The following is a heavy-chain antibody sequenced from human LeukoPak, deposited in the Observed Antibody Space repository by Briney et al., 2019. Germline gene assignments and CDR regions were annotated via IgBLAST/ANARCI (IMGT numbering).Heavy chain of an antibody. CDR3: ARGPNSGADY. V-gene: IGHV4-34*01. CDR1: GGSFSGYY. J-gene: IGHJ4*02. Sequence: PSETLSLTCAVYGGSFSGYYWSWIRQPPGKGLEWIGEINHSGSTNYNPSLKSRVTISVDTSKNQFSLKLCSVTAADTAVYYCARGPNSGADYWGQGTLVTVSS. D-gene: IGHD1-26*01. CDR2: INHSGST.